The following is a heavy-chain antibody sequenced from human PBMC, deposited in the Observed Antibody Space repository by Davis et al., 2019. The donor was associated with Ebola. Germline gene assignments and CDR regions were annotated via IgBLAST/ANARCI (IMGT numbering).Heavy chain of an antibody. J-gene: IGHJ4*02. CDR1: GFTVSSNY. Sequence: GESLKISCAASGFTVSSNYMSWVRQAPGKGLERVSIIYSGGSTYYADSVKGRFTISRDNSKNTLSLQMNSLRAEDTAVYYCAKDYSSSWYYFDYWGQGTLVTVSS. CDR3: AKDYSSSWYYFDY. D-gene: IGHD6-13*01. CDR2: IYSGGST. V-gene: IGHV3-53*01.